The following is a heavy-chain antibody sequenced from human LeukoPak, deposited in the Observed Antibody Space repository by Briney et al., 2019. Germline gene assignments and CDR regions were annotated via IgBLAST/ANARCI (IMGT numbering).Heavy chain of an antibody. CDR2: INHSGST. CDR3: ARGGYSYGSYFDY. V-gene: IGHV4-34*01. CDR1: GGSFSGYY. Sequence: KSAETLSLTCAVYGGSFSGYYWSWIRQPPGKGLEWIGEINHSGSTNYNPSLKSRVTISVDTSKNQFSLKLSSVTAADTAVYYCARGGYSYGSYFDYWGQGTLVTVSS. D-gene: IGHD5-18*01. J-gene: IGHJ4*02.